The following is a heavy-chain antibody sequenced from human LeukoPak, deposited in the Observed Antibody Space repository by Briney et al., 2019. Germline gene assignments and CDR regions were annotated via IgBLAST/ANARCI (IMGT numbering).Heavy chain of an antibody. J-gene: IGHJ4*02. Sequence: SETLSLTCPVSGGSISSYYWSWIRQPAGKGLEWIGRIYTSGSTNYNPSLKSRVTMSVDTSKHQFSLKLSSVTAADTAVYYCARVGRFCSSTSCSSYDFDYWGQGTLVTVSS. V-gene: IGHV4-4*07. CDR3: ARVGRFCSSTSCSSYDFDY. CDR1: GGSISSYY. D-gene: IGHD2-2*01. CDR2: IYTSGST.